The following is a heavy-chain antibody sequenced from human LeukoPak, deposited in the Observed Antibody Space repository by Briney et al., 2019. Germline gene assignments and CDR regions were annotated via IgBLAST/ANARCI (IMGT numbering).Heavy chain of an antibody. J-gene: IGHJ4*02. CDR3: ARDLGGFLDY. CDR2: IWYDGSNK. CDR1: GFAFSSYG. D-gene: IGHD2-15*01. V-gene: IGHV3-33*01. Sequence: GGSLRLSCAASGFAFSSYGIHWVRQAPGKGLEWVAVIWYDGSNKFYADSVKGRFTISRDNSKNTLFLQMNSLRAEDTALYYCARDLGGFLDYWGQGTLVTVSS.